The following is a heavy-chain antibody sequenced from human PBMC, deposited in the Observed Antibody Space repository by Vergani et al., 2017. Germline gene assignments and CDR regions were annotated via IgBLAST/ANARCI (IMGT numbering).Heavy chain of an antibody. CDR2: IYHSGST. CDR3: ARVWADYYDSSGPAGYFDY. V-gene: IGHV4-30-2*01. Sequence: QLQLQESGSGLVKPSQTLSLTCAVSGGSISSGGYSWSWIRQPPGKGLEWIGYIYHSGSTYYNPSLKSRVTISVDRSKNQFSLKLSSVTAADTAVYYGARVWADYYDSSGPAGYFDYWGQGTLVTVSS. D-gene: IGHD3-22*01. J-gene: IGHJ4*02. CDR1: GGSISSGGYS.